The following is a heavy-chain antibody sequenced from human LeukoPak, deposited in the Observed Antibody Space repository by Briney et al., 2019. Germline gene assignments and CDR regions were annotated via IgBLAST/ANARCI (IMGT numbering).Heavy chain of an antibody. CDR3: ARPYYGSGINSIDY. CDR1: EFTFSSYR. CDR2: ISSISSNI. D-gene: IGHD3-10*01. Sequence: GGSLRLSCAASEFTFSSYRMNWVRQAPGKGLECVSSISSISSNIYYADSVKGRFTISRANAKNSLYLQMNSLRAEDTAVYYCARPYYGSGINSIDYWGQGTLVTVSS. J-gene: IGHJ4*02. V-gene: IGHV3-21*01.